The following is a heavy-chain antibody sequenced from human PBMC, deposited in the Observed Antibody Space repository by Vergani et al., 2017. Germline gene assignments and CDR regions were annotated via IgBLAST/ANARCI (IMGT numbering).Heavy chain of an antibody. V-gene: IGHV1-18*01. CDR1: GYTFTSYG. Sequence: QVQLVQSGAEVKKPGASVKVSCKASGYTFTSYGISWVRQAPGQGLEWMGWISAYNGNTNYAQKIQGRVTMTTDTSTGTAYMELRSLRSDYTAVYYCARSVVPAAISSDAFDIWGQGTMVTVSS. D-gene: IGHD2-2*02. J-gene: IGHJ3*02. CDR2: ISAYNGNT. CDR3: ARSVVPAAISSDAFDI.